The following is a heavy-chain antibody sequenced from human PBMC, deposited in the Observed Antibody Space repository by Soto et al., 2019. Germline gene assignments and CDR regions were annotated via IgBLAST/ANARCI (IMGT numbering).Heavy chain of an antibody. V-gene: IGHV4-59*08. Sequence: PSETLSLTCSVSGGSISSYYWSWIRQPPGKGLEWIGYIYYSGSTNYNPSLKSRVTISVDTSKNQFSLKLSSVTAADTAVYYCASLLRVPAAWGQGTTVTVSS. CDR3: ASLLRVPAA. CDR2: IYYSGST. CDR1: GGSISSYY. J-gene: IGHJ6*02. D-gene: IGHD4-17*01.